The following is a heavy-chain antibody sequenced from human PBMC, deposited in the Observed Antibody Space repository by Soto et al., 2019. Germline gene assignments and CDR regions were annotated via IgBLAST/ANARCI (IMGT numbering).Heavy chain of an antibody. CDR1: GFTFSSYG. V-gene: IGHV3-33*01. D-gene: IGHD3-16*01. CDR2: FWADGRSN. Sequence: GGSLRLSCAASGFTFSSYGMHWVRQAPGKGLEWVADFWADGRSNYYADSVKGRFTISRDNSKDTVFLQMNSLRAEDTAVYYCARDLSFGSLDFDYWGRGTLVTVSS. CDR3: ARDLSFGSLDFDY. J-gene: IGHJ4*02.